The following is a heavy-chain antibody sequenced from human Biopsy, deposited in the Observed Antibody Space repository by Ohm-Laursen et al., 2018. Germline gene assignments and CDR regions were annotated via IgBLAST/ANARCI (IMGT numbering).Heavy chain of an antibody. D-gene: IGHD4-23*01. CDR1: GGSFTGHY. J-gene: IGHJ4*02. V-gene: IGHV4-59*11. Sequence: GTLSLTCSVSGGSFTGHYWSWIRQPPGKGLEWIGHISCTGYTSYNASLKSRVTISVDTSRNHFSLRLSSLTAADTAVYYCARGLNDSGGLYFPRWGQGTLLTVSS. CDR3: ARGLNDSGGLYFPR. CDR2: ISCTGYT.